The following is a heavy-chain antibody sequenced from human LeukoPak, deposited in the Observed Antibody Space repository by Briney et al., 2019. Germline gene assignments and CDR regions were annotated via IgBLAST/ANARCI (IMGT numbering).Heavy chain of an antibody. Sequence: GGSLRLSCAASGFTFSDYWMSWVRQAPGKGLEWVANIKQDGSQKYYVDSVKGRFTISRDNAINSLYLQMNSLRVEDTAIYYCARDRLGGFWSGYYPSYFDYWGQGTLVTVSS. J-gene: IGHJ4*02. CDR1: GFTFSDYW. D-gene: IGHD3-3*01. CDR2: IKQDGSQK. V-gene: IGHV3-7*01. CDR3: ARDRLGGFWSGYYPSYFDY.